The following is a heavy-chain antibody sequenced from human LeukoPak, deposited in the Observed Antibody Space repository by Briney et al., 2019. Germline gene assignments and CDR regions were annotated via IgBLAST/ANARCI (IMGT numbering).Heavy chain of an antibody. V-gene: IGHV3-7*01. D-gene: IGHD4-17*01. Sequence: GGSLRLSCAASGFTFSSYWMSWVRQAPGKGLEWVAIIKQDGSEKYYVDSVKGRFTISRDNAKNSLYLQMNSLRVEDMAVYYCARYGDYADYYYMDVWGKGTTVTISS. CDR3: ARYGDYADYYYMDV. J-gene: IGHJ6*03. CDR2: IKQDGSEK. CDR1: GFTFSSYW.